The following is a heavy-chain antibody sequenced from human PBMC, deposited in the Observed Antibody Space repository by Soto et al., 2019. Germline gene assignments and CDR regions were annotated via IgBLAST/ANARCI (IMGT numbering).Heavy chain of an antibody. CDR3: ARDGDYFGSGSPPLLSK. D-gene: IGHD3-10*01. CDR1: GGSITSGGYC. Sequence: QVQLQESGPGLVKPSQTLSLTCTVSGGSITSGGYCWTWIRQHPVKGLEWMGHIYYSGSTSYNTSLKSRVTISIDTSKNQFSLKLTSVTAAATAVYYCARDGDYFGSGSPPLLSKWGQGTLVTVSS. J-gene: IGHJ4*02. V-gene: IGHV4-31*03. CDR2: IYYSGST.